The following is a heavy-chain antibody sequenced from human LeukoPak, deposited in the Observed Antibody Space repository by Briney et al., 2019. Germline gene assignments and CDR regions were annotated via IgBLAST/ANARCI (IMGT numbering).Heavy chain of an antibody. V-gene: IGHV4-59*05. D-gene: IGHD5-24*01. CDR3: ARDLQYSNYYRMDV. CDR2: IYSSGST. J-gene: IGHJ6*04. Sequence: SETLSLTCTVSGVSISSYHWTWIRQPPGKGLEWIGSIYSSGSTYYNPSLKSRVTISVDTSKNQFSLTLSSVTATDTAVYYCARDLQYSNYYRMDVWGKGTTVTVSS. CDR1: GVSISSYH.